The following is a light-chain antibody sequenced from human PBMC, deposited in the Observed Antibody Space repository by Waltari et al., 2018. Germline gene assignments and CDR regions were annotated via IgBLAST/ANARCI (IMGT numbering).Light chain of an antibody. CDR2: KAS. CDR1: QSISTW. CDR3: QQFRNSWT. J-gene: IGKJ1*01. V-gene: IGKV1-5*03. Sequence: DIQMTQSPSTLSASVGDRVTITCRASQSISTWLAWYQQKPGKAPKLLVYKASLLESGVPLRFSGSGSGTEFTLTISGLQPDDSATYYCQQFRNSWTFGQGTKVEIK.